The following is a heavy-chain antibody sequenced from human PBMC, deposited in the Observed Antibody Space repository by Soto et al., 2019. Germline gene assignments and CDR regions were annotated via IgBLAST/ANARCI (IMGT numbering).Heavy chain of an antibody. J-gene: IGHJ3*02. Sequence: QVQLVQSGAEVKKPGSSVIVSCKASGGAFSSHAISWVRQAPGQGLEWMGGIIPIFGTTNYAQMFKGRVTITADKSTSTAYMELSSLRLEDTAVFYCARDPAAYYDSSGYYPGAFDIWGQGTMVTVSS. CDR3: ARDPAAYYDSSGYYPGAFDI. CDR1: GGAFSSHA. V-gene: IGHV1-69*06. D-gene: IGHD3-22*01. CDR2: IIPIFGTT.